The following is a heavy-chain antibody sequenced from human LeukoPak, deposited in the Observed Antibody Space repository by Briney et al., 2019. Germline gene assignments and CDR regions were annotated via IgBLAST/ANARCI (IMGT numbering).Heavy chain of an antibody. J-gene: IGHJ5*02. CDR1: GFTFSSYP. Sequence: GGSLRLSCAASGFTFSSYPMHWVRQAPGKGLEWVAVISYDGTNKWYADSVQGRFAISRDNSKNTLYLQMNSLRPEDTAVYYCAKDEDFWSGYFDGTWGQGTLVSVSS. V-gene: IGHV3-30*09. CDR2: ISYDGTNK. CDR3: AKDEDFWSGYFDGT. D-gene: IGHD3-3*01.